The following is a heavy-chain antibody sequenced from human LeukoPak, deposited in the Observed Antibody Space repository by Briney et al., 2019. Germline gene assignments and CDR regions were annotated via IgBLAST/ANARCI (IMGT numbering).Heavy chain of an antibody. CDR3: ATYPITMVRGVIENWFDP. Sequence: ASVKVSCKASGYTFTGYYMHWVRQAPGKGLEWMGGFDPEDGETIYAQKFQGRVTMTEDTSTDTAYMELSSLRSEDTAVYYCATYPITMVRGVIENWFDPWGQGTLVTVSS. J-gene: IGHJ5*02. V-gene: IGHV1-24*01. D-gene: IGHD3-10*01. CDR2: FDPEDGET. CDR1: GYTFTGYY.